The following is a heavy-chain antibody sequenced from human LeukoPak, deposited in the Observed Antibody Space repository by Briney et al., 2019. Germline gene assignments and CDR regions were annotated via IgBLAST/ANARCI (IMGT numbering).Heavy chain of an antibody. D-gene: IGHD2/OR15-2a*01. J-gene: IGHJ4*02. CDR3: ARDSGTTDFDY. Sequence: TGGSLRLSCAASGFTFSSYWMHWVRQAPGKGLVWVSRINSDGSGTRYADSVKGRFTISRDNAKSTLYLQMNTLRAEDTAVYYCARDSGTTDFDYWGQGTLVTVSS. CDR2: INSDGSGT. CDR1: GFTFSSYW. V-gene: IGHV3-74*01.